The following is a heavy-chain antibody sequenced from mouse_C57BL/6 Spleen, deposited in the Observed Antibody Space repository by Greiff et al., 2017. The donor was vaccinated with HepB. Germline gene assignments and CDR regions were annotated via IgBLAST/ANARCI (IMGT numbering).Heavy chain of an antibody. CDR3: TKGRSVYGNYEGY. V-gene: IGHV1-15*01. D-gene: IGHD2-1*01. CDR2: IDPETGGT. Sequence: QVQLQQSGAELVRPGASVTLSCKASGYTFTDYEMHWVKQTPVHGLEWIGAIDPETGGTAYNQKFKGKAILTADKSSSTAYMELRSLTSEDSAVYYCTKGRSVYGNYEGYWGQGTLVTVSA. CDR1: GYTFTDYE. J-gene: IGHJ3*01.